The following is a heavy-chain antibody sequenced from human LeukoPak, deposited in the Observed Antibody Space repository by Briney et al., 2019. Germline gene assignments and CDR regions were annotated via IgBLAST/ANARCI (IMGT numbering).Heavy chain of an antibody. CDR1: GCTFSNYA. V-gene: IGHV1-69*04. CDR3: ARELSYCGGDCYSIPDY. CDR2: IIPIFGIA. D-gene: IGHD2-21*02. Sequence: GASVKVSCKASGCTFSNYAISWVRQAPGQGLEWMGRIIPIFGIANYAQKFQGRVTITADKSTSTAYMELSSLRSEDTAVYYCARELSYCGGDCYSIPDYWGQGTLVTVSS. J-gene: IGHJ4*02.